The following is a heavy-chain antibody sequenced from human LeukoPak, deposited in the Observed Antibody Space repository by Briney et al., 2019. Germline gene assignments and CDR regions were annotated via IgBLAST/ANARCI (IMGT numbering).Heavy chain of an antibody. V-gene: IGHV1-18*01. Sequence: ASVTVSCKASGYTFTSYGISWVRQAPGQGLEWMGWISAYNGNTNYAQKLQGRVTMTTDTSTSTAYMELRSLRSDDTAVYYCARVWDDYVWGSYRPRWFDPWGQGTLVTVSS. D-gene: IGHD3-16*02. J-gene: IGHJ5*02. CDR2: ISAYNGNT. CDR1: GYTFTSYG. CDR3: ARVWDDYVWGSYRPRWFDP.